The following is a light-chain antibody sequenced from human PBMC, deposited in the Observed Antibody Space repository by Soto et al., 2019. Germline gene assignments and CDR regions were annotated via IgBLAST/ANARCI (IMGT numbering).Light chain of an antibody. CDR3: QSFDSSLRDYV. CDR2: RND. Sequence: QSVLTQPTSVTGAAGQRVTISCTGSNSNIGAGYDVHWYQQLPGTAPKLLIYRNDNRPSGVPDRFSGSKSGTSASLAITGLQAEDEADYYCQSFDSSLRDYVFGTGTKLTV. CDR1: NSNIGAGYD. J-gene: IGLJ1*01. V-gene: IGLV1-40*01.